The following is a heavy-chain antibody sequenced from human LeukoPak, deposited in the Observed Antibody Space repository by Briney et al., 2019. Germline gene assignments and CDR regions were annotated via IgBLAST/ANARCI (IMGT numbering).Heavy chain of an antibody. CDR3: ATKQWLAPPPDS. D-gene: IGHD6-19*01. J-gene: IGHJ4*02. CDR2: INTDGTVT. Sequence: GGSLRLSCVASGFNFKNYNINWVRQAPGKGLESVSRINTDGTVTTYADSVKGRFTVSRDNADNTMFLQMNSVRDEDTAVYYCATKQWLAPPPDSWGQGTPVTVSS. V-gene: IGHV3-74*01. CDR1: GFNFKNYN.